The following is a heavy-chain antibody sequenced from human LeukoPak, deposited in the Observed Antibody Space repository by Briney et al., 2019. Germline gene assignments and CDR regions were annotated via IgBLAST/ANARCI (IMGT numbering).Heavy chain of an antibody. CDR2: IFAGGAK. D-gene: IGHD4-17*01. V-gene: IGHV3-66*01. CDR1: GVTVSTKY. J-gene: IGHJ4*02. CDR3: ATSRTDYDLDY. Sequence: GGSLRLSCAASGVTVSTKYMSWVRQAAGKGLEWVSVIFAGGAKFYADSVKGRFTISRDNSENTLSFQMNSLRAEDTAVYYCATSRTDYDLDYWGQGTLVTVSS.